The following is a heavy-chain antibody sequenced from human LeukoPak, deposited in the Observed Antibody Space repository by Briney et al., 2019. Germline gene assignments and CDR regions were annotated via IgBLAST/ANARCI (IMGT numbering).Heavy chain of an antibody. CDR2: INPRTGST. D-gene: IGHD5-18*01. CDR3: ARDFLGYSYGYSTKFDP. CDR1: GYSFTSYY. J-gene: IGHJ5*02. Sequence: ASVKVSCKASGYSFTSYYVHWVRQAPRQGLEWVGIINPRTGSTTYAQKVQGRVTVTRDTSTSTVYMELSSLRSEDTALYYCARDFLGYSYGYSTKFDPWGQGTLVTVSS. V-gene: IGHV1-46*01.